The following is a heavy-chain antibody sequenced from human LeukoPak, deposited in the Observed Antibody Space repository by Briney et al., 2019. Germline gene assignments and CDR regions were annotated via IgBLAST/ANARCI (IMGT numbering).Heavy chain of an antibody. CDR2: IKQDGSEK. Sequence: GGSLRLSCAASGFTFNNYWMTWVRQAPGMGLEWVANIKQDGSEKYYVDSVKGRFTISRDIAKNSLYLQMNSLGAEDTAVYYCARDTVQYSLLTIYWYFDLWGRGTLVTVSS. V-gene: IGHV3-7*01. CDR1: GFTFNNYW. J-gene: IGHJ2*01. D-gene: IGHD4-11*01. CDR3: ARDTVQYSLLTIYWYFDL.